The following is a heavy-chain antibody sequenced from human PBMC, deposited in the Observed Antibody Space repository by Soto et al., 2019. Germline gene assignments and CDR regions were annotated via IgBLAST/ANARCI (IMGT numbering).Heavy chain of an antibody. D-gene: IGHD2-2*01. CDR1: GHTFTGFY. Sequence: GASVKVSCKASGHTFTGFYIHWVRQAPGQGLEWMGWINPNNGDTNYALNFQGRVSLTRDTSTSTAYMELSRLRFDDTAVYYCASIALPAAIGDYYGVDVWGQGTTVTVSS. CDR2: INPNNGDT. V-gene: IGHV1-2*02. J-gene: IGHJ6*02. CDR3: ASIALPAAIGDYYGVDV.